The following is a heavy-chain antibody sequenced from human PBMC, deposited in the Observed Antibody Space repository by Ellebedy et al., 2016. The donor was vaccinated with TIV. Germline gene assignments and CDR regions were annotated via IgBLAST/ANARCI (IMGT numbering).Heavy chain of an antibody. V-gene: IGHV1-46*01. CDR1: GYTFTSYY. J-gene: IGHJ6*02. D-gene: IGHD1-7*01. Sequence: ASVKVSCXASGYTFTSYYMHWVRQAPGQGLEWMGIINPSGGSTSYAQKFQGRVTMTRDTSTSTVYMELSSLRSEDTAVYYCARGTTIPVPYYYGMDVWGQGTTVTVSS. CDR2: INPSGGST. CDR3: ARGTTIPVPYYYGMDV.